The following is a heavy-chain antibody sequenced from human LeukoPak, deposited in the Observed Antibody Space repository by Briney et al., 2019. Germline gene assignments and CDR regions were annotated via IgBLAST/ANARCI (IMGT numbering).Heavy chain of an antibody. D-gene: IGHD6-19*01. V-gene: IGHV3-74*01. CDR2: ISFDGSDA. Sequence: GGSLRLSCAASGFTFSGFWMHWVRQAPGKGLVWVSCISFDGSDATYADSVKGRFTISRDNAKNSLYLQMNSLRAEDTAVYYCARGNSGYSSGWYNWFDPWGQGTLVTVSS. CDR3: ARGNSGYSSGWYNWFDP. CDR1: GFTFSGFW. J-gene: IGHJ5*02.